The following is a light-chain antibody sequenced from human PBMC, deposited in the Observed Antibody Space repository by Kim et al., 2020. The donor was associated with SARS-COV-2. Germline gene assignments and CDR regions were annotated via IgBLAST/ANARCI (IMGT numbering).Light chain of an antibody. Sequence: PGQGVNISCSGSGSNIGNNYVYWYKRVPGAAPKLLIYRNHYRSSGVPDRFSGSKSGTSASLTISGLRSEDKGYYYCAAWDVSPVIFGGGTQLTVL. CDR1: GSNIGNNY. J-gene: IGLJ2*01. V-gene: IGLV1-47*01. CDR3: AAWDVSPVI. CDR2: RNH.